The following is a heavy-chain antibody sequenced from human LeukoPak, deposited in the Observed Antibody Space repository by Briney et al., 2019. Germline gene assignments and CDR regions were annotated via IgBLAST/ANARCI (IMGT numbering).Heavy chain of an antibody. D-gene: IGHD3-22*01. J-gene: IGHJ3*02. V-gene: IGHV1-3*01. Sequence: ASVKVSCKASGYTFTSYAMHWVRQAPGRRVEWMGWINAGNGNTKYSQKFQGRVTITRDTSASTAYMELSSLRSEDTAVYYCARDSTMIVVGDAFDIWGQGTMVTVSS. CDR1: GYTFTSYA. CDR2: INAGNGNT. CDR3: ARDSTMIVVGDAFDI.